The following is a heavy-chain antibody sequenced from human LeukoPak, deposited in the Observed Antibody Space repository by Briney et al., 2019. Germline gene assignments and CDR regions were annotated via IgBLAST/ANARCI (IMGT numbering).Heavy chain of an antibody. D-gene: IGHD3-22*01. J-gene: IGHJ4*02. CDR2: ISGSGGST. Sequence: PGGSLRLSCAASGFTFSSFALSWVRQAPGKGLEWVSSISGSGGSTSYADSVKGRFTISRDNSKNTLYLQMNSLTADDTAVYFCAKRPPTSYYDTVGYYPFDYWGQGTLVTVSS. CDR1: GFTFSSFA. V-gene: IGHV3-23*01. CDR3: AKRPPTSYYDTVGYYPFDY.